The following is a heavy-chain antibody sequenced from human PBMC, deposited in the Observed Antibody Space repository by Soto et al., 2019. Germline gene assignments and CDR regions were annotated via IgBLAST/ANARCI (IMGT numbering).Heavy chain of an antibody. J-gene: IGHJ4*02. CDR3: ARLEGLATISYYFDY. D-gene: IGHD3-9*01. CDR1: GGSFSGYY. CDR2: INHSGST. Sequence: SETLSLTCAVYGGSFSGYYWSWIRQPPGKGLEWIGEINHSGSTNYNPSLKSRVTISVDTSKNQFSLKLSSVTAADTAVYFCARLEGLATISYYFDYWGQGTLVTVSS. V-gene: IGHV4-34*01.